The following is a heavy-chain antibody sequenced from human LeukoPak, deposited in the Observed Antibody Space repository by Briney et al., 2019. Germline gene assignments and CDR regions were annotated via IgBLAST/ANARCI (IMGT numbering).Heavy chain of an antibody. V-gene: IGHV1-2*02. CDR3: ARGPSSSWYGDY. CDR1: GYTFTGYY. J-gene: IGHJ4*02. CDR2: INPNSGGT. Sequence: ASVKVSCKASGYTFTGYYMHWVRQAPGQGLEWMGWINPNSGGTNYAQKFQGRVTITRDTSASTAYMEPSSPRSEDTAVYYCARGPSSSWYGDYWGQGTLVTVSS. D-gene: IGHD6-13*01.